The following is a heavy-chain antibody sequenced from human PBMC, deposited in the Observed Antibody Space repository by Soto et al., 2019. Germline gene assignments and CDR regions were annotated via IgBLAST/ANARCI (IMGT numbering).Heavy chain of an antibody. Sequence: QLQLVESGGGVVQPGRSLRLSCAASGFTFSDNILHWVRQAPGKGLEWLAFISADGDTKYYADSVKGRFTISRDNFKNTLYLQMNSLRREDTSVYYCLGGIGYSYGYHAFDLWGQGTMVTVSS. D-gene: IGHD5-18*01. CDR1: GFTFSDNI. V-gene: IGHV3-30-3*01. CDR2: ISADGDTK. CDR3: LGGIGYSYGYHAFDL. J-gene: IGHJ3*01.